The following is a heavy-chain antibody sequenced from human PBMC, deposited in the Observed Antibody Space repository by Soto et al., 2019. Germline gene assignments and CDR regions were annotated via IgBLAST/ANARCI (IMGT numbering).Heavy chain of an antibody. D-gene: IGHD3-10*01. CDR2: ISSSSSYM. CDR3: ARNMVRDDY. CDR1: GFTFSSYS. V-gene: IGHV3-21*04. J-gene: IGHJ4*02. Sequence: GGSLRLSCAASGFTFSSYSMNWVRQAPGKGLEWVSSISSSSSYMYYADSVKGRFTISRDNAKNSLYLQMNSLRAEDTAVYYCARNMVRDDYWGQGTLVTVSS.